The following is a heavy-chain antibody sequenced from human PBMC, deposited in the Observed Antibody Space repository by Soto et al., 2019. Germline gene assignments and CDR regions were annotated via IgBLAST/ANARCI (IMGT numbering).Heavy chain of an antibody. J-gene: IGHJ4*02. CDR2: ISAFNGKT. CDR3: AGASSRVSSVVAAY. V-gene: IGHV1-18*01. D-gene: IGHD2-15*01. CDR1: GYTFPNYG. Sequence: ASVKVSCKASGYTFPNYGINWVRQAPGQGLEWMGWISAFNGKTIYAQRFQGRLTLTSDMPSRTVYMQLSNLRSDDTAVYYCAGASSRVSSVVAAYWGQGTLVTVSS.